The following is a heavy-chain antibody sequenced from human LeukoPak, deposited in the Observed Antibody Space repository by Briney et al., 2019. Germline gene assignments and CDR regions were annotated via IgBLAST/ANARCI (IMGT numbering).Heavy chain of an antibody. D-gene: IGHD3-10*01. CDR3: ARVGVTMVRGVIRGYMDV. CDR2: IYTSGST. J-gene: IGHJ6*03. Sequence: SETLSLTCTVSGGSISSGSYYWSWIRQPAGKGLEWIGRIYTSGSTNYNPSLKSRVTISVDTSKNQFSLKLSSVTAADTAVYYCARVGVTMVRGVIRGYMDVWGKGTTVTISS. V-gene: IGHV4-61*02. CDR1: GGSISSGSYY.